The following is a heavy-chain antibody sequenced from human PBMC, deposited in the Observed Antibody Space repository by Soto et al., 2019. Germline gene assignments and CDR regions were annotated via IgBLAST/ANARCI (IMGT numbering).Heavy chain of an antibody. CDR3: ARVYPTTPHSNYVAFDI. D-gene: IGHD1-7*01. Sequence: SQTLSLTCAISGDSVSSNSAAWNWIRQSPSRGLEWLGRTYYRSKWYNDYAVSVKSRITINPDTSKNQFSLQLNSVTPEDTAVYYCARVYPTTPHSNYVAFDIWGQGTMVAVSS. CDR2: TYYRSKWYN. V-gene: IGHV6-1*01. CDR1: GDSVSSNSAA. J-gene: IGHJ3*02.